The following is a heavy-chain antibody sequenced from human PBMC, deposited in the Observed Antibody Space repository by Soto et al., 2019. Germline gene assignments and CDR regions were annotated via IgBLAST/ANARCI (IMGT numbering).Heavy chain of an antibody. V-gene: IGHV4-39*01. CDR2: IYYSGST. D-gene: IGHD3-22*01. CDR1: GGSITSSSYY. CDR3: MLGSGWKDFDY. Sequence: SETLSLTCTVSGGSITSSSYYWGWIRQPPGKGLEWIGNIYYSGSTYYNPSLKSRVTISVDTSKNQFSLKLSSVTAADTAVYYCMLGSGWKDFDYWGQGNLVTGSS. J-gene: IGHJ4*02.